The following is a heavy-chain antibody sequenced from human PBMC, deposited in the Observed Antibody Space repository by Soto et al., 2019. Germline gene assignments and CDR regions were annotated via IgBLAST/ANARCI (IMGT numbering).Heavy chain of an antibody. V-gene: IGHV3-23*01. D-gene: IGHD4-17*01. CDR3: AKVVGMTTVTFDSYYFDY. CDR2: VSGGGSTT. J-gene: IGHJ4*02. CDR1: GFTFYNYA. Sequence: EVQLLESGGGLVQPGGSLRLSCEASGFTFYNYALSWVRQAPGKGLEWVSVVSGGGSTTFYADSVRGRFTISRDNSKNTVYLQMDSLRAEDTALYYCAKVVGMTTVTFDSYYFDYWGQGNLVTVSS.